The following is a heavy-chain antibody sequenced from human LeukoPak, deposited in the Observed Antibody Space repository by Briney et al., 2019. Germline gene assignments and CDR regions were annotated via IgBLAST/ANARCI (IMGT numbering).Heavy chain of an antibody. J-gene: IGHJ3*02. CDR2: ISYDGSNK. D-gene: IGHD3-22*01. Sequence: PGGSLRLSCAASGFTFSSYAMHWVRQAPGKGLEWVAVISYDGSNKYYADSVKGRFTISRDNSKNTLYLQMNSLRAEDTAVYYCAREGAGYFAFDIWGQGTMVTVSS. CDR1: GFTFSSYA. CDR3: AREGAGYFAFDI. V-gene: IGHV3-30*04.